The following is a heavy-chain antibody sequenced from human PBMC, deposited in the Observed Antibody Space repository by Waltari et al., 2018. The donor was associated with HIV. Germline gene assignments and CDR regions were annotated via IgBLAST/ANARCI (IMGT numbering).Heavy chain of an antibody. V-gene: IGHV4-34*02. D-gene: IGHD3-16*01. Sequence: QVQLQQWGAGLLKPSETLSLTCAVSGPSFSNNHWTWIRQTPGKGLEWIGEINDGGSTNYTPSLGRRFTISVDRTKNEFALKLKSGTAADTAVYYCATYIILATGTHFGSWGQGTQVIV. J-gene: IGHJ4*02. CDR3: ATYIILATGTHFGS. CDR1: GPSFSNNH. CDR2: INDGGST.